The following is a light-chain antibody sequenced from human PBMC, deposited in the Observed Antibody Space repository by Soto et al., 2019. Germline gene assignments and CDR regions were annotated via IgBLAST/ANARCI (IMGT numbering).Light chain of an antibody. CDR2: GAS. CDR3: QQYETSPRT. CDR1: QSITRNY. J-gene: IGKJ1*01. Sequence: ESVLTQSPGTLSLSPGERATLSCRASQSITRNYLAWYQQKSGQAPRLLIYGASSRATGIPDRFSGSGSGTDFTLTISRLEPEDFAVYFCQQYETSPRTFGQGTKVDIK. V-gene: IGKV3-20*01.